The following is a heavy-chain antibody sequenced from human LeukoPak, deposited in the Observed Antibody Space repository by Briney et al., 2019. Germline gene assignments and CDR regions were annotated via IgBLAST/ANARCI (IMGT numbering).Heavy chain of an antibody. V-gene: IGHV3-20*04. CDR1: GFTFSSYW. J-gene: IGHJ4*02. CDR3: ARGWVGATRGLDY. Sequence: GGSLRLSCAASGFTFSSYWMSWVRQAPGKGLEWVSGINWNGGSTGYADSVKGRFTISRDNAKNSLYLQMNSLRAEDTALYYCARGWVGATRGLDYWGQGTLVTVSS. D-gene: IGHD1-26*01. CDR2: INWNGGST.